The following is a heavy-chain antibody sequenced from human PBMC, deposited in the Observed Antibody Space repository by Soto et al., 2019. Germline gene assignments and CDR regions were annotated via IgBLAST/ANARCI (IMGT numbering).Heavy chain of an antibody. D-gene: IGHD2-2*02. CDR1: GGSISRSTYY. CDR3: ARQVPAAIRLGWFDP. CDR2: IYYSGST. J-gene: IGHJ5*02. Sequence: SETLSLTCTVSGGSISRSTYYWGWIRQPPGKGLGWIGSIYYSGSTYYRPSLKSRVTISVDTSKNQFSLKLSSVTAADTAVYYCARQVPAAIRLGWFDPWGQGTLVTVSS. V-gene: IGHV4-39*01.